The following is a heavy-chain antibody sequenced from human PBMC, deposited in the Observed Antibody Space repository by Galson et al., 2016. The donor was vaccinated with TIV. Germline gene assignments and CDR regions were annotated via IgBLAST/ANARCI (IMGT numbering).Heavy chain of an antibody. D-gene: IGHD4-17*01. J-gene: IGHJ4*02. CDR3: ARMVYGDYPPRFYYDT. Sequence: PALVKPPQTLTLTCTFSGFSLSTSDMCVGWIRQPPGKALEWLARIDWDDDTYYSTSLKTRLTISKDTSKNQVVLRMTSMDPVDTATYFCARMVYGDYPPRFYYDTWGQGILVTVSS. V-gene: IGHV2-70*11. CDR1: GFSLSTSDMC. CDR2: IDWDDDT.